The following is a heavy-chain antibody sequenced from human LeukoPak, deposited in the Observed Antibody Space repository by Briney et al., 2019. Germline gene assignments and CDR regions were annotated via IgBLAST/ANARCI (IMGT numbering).Heavy chain of an antibody. CDR1: GYTFTSYG. Sequence: GASVKVSCKASGYTFTSYGISWVRQAPGQGLEWMGWISAYNGNTNYAQKLQGRVTMTTDTSTSTAYMELRSLRSDDTAVYYCARVQDVVVPAATFATTEIYWYFDLWGRGTLVTVSS. CDR3: ARVQDVVVPAATFATTEIYWYFDL. V-gene: IGHV1-18*01. D-gene: IGHD2-2*01. J-gene: IGHJ2*01. CDR2: ISAYNGNT.